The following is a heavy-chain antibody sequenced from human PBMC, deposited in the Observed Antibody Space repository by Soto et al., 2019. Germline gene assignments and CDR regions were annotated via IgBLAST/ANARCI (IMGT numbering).Heavy chain of an antibody. V-gene: IGHV4-31*03. J-gene: IGHJ4*02. Sequence: PSETLSVTCTVSGGSISSGGYYWSWIRQHPGKGLEWIGYIYYSGSTYYNPSLKSRVTISVDTSKNQFSLKLSSVTAADTAVYYCARSSGYDYVMIDYWGQGTLVTVSS. D-gene: IGHD5-12*01. CDR3: ARSSGYDYVMIDY. CDR1: GGSISSGGYY. CDR2: IYYSGST.